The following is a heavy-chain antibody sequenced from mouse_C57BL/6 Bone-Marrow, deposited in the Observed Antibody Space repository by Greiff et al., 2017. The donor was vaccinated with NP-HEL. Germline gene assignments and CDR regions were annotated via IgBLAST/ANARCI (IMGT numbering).Heavy chain of an antibody. Sequence: QVQLQQSGAELVRPGTSVKMSCKASGYTFTNYWIGWAKQRPGHGLEWIGDIYPGGGYTNYKEKFKGKATLTADKSSSTAYMQFSSLTSEDSAIYYCARWDYDVFDYWGQGTTLTVSS. CDR2: IYPGGGYT. V-gene: IGHV1-63*01. J-gene: IGHJ2*01. D-gene: IGHD2-4*01. CDR3: ARWDYDVFDY. CDR1: GYTFTNYW.